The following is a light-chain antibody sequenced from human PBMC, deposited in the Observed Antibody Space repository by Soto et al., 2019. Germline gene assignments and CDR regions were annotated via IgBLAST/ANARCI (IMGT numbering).Light chain of an antibody. CDR3: QQYNNWPS. V-gene: IGKV3-15*01. CDR1: QSVSSSY. J-gene: IGKJ1*01. CDR2: GAS. Sequence: ETVLTQSPGTLSLSPGERATLSCRASQSVSSSYLAWYQQKPGQAPRLLIYGASTRATGIPARFSGSGSGTEFTLTISNLQSEDFAVYYCQQYNNWPSFGQGTKVDIK.